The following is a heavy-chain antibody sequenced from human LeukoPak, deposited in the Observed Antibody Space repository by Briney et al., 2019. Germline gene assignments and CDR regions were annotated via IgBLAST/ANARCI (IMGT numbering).Heavy chain of an antibody. Sequence: SETLSLTCNVSGVSISSSRYYWGWIQQPPGKGLEWIGSIYYSGSTYYNPSLKSRVIISVDTSKNQFSLKLSSVTAADTAVYYCARHHALAVVTDIFYWGQGTLVTVSS. CDR3: ARHHALAVVTDIFY. V-gene: IGHV4-39*01. J-gene: IGHJ4*02. CDR1: GVSISSSRYY. D-gene: IGHD2-21*02. CDR2: IYYSGST.